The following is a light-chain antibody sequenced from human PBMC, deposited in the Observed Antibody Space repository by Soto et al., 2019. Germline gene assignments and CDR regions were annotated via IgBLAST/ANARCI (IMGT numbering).Light chain of an antibody. J-gene: IGKJ4*01. CDR3: QQNNNWPLT. V-gene: IGKV3-15*01. Sequence: EIAMTQSPATLSVSPGERATLSCRASQSVNSNLAWYQQKPGQAPRLLIYGASTRATGIPARFSGRGSGTYFTVTISRLQSEDFAVYYCQQNNNWPLTFGGGTKVEIK. CDR1: QSVNSN. CDR2: GAS.